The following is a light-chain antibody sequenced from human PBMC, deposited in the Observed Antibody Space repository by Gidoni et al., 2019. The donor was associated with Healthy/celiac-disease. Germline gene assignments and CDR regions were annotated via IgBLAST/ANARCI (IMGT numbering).Light chain of an antibody. J-gene: IGLJ2*01. CDR3: NSRDSSGNPLV. CDR2: GKN. Sequence: SSELTPVPAVPVALGQTARITCQGDSLRSYYASWYQQKPGQAPVLVIYGKNNRPSGIPDRFSGSSSGNTASLTITGAQAEDEADYYCNSRDSSGNPLVFGGGTKLTVL. CDR1: SLRSYY. V-gene: IGLV3-19*01.